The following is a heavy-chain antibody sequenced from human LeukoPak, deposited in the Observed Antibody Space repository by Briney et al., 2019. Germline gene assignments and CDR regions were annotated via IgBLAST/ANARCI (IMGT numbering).Heavy chain of an antibody. Sequence: PSETLSLTCTVSGGSISSYYWSWIRQPAGKGLEWIGEINHSGSTNYNPSLKSRVTISVDTSKNQFSLKLSSVTAADTAVYYCARGRTGYQLLPTKKDYSYYYVDVWDRGTTVTVSS. CDR1: GGSISSYY. V-gene: IGHV4-34*01. J-gene: IGHJ6*03. D-gene: IGHD2-2*01. CDR2: INHSGST. CDR3: ARGRTGYQLLPTKKDYSYYYVDV.